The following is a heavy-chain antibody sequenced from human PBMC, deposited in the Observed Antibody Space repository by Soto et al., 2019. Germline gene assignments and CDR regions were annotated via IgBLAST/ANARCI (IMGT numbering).Heavy chain of an antibody. CDR2: TYYKSKWFN. V-gene: IGHV6-1*01. J-gene: IGHJ4*02. CDR3: ARVGYYVTLYYFDY. D-gene: IGHD1-26*01. Sequence: SQTLSLTCAISGDSVSSNSAGWNWVRQTPSRGLEWLGRTYYKSKWFNNYAVSVKSRITINPDTSQNQFSLQLDSVTAADTAVYYCARVGYYVTLYYFDYWGQGTLVTVSS. CDR1: GDSVSSNSAG.